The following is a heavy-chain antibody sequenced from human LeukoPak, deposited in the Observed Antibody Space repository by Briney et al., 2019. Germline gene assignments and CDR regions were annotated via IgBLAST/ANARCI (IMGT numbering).Heavy chain of an antibody. CDR1: GHTFTGYY. CDR2: INPNSGGT. Sequence: ASVKVSCKASGHTFTGYYMHWVRQAPGQGLEWMGWINPNSGGTNYAQKFQGRVTMTRDTSISTAYMELSRLRSDDTAVYYCASAVTRSRYYYYYYMDVWGKGTTVTISS. J-gene: IGHJ6*03. V-gene: IGHV1-2*02. D-gene: IGHD4-17*01. CDR3: ASAVTRSRYYYYYYMDV.